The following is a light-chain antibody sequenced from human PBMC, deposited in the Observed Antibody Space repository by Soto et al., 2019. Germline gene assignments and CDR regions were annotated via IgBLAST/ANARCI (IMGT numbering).Light chain of an antibody. Sequence: EIVMTQSPATLSVSPGERVTLSCRASQSLNNNLAWYQQKPGQAPRLLIYGASTRATGIPARFSGSGSGTEFTLTISSLQSEDLAVFYCQHHHNWLLTFGGGTKVEIK. V-gene: IGKV3-15*01. CDR3: QHHHNWLLT. CDR2: GAS. CDR1: QSLNNN. J-gene: IGKJ4*01.